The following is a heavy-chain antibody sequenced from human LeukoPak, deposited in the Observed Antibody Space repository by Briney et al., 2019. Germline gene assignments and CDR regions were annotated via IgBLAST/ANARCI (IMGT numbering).Heavy chain of an antibody. D-gene: IGHD5-18*01. CDR1: GFTFSSYS. Sequence: GGSLRLSCAASGFTFSSYSMNWVRQAPGKGLEWVSSISSSSSYIYYADSVKGRFTISRDNAKNSLYLQMNSLRAEDTAVYYCASVGGYSYGYRRPFDYWGQGTLVTVSS. V-gene: IGHV3-21*01. CDR2: ISSSSSYI. CDR3: ASVGGYSYGYRRPFDY. J-gene: IGHJ4*02.